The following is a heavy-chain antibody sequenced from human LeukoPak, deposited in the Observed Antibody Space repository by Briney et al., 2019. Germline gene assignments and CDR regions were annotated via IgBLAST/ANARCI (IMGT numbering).Heavy chain of an antibody. CDR3: ARDSLHYDFWSGGGTFDY. CDR2: INPSGGST. V-gene: IGHV1-46*01. J-gene: IGHJ4*02. Sequence: ASVKVSCKASGYTSTSYYMHWVRQAPGQGLEWMGIINPSGGSTSYAQKFQGRVTMTRDTSTSTVYMELSSLRSEDTAVYYCARDSLHYDFWSGGGTFDYWGQGTLVTVSS. D-gene: IGHD3-3*01. CDR1: GYTSTSYY.